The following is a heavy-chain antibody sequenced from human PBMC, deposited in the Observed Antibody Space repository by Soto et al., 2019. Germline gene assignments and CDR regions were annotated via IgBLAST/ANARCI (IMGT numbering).Heavy chain of an antibody. CDR3: AIDLWWYTH. CDR1: GFTFSDHA. D-gene: IGHD2-15*01. V-gene: IGHV3-23*01. J-gene: IGHJ1*01. Sequence: EVQLLESGGGLVQPGGSLRLSCTASGFTFSDHAMTWVRQAPGKGLQWLSGINGGGSGAYYADSVKGRFTVSRTNSNNTLFRQMDSLRVEDTAVYYCAIDLWWYTHWGQGTLVTVSS. CDR2: INGGGSGA.